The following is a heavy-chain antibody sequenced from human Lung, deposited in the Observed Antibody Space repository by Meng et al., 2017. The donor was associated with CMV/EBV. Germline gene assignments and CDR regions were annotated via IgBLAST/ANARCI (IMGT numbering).Heavy chain of an antibody. Sequence: GESLKISCAASGFTFSSYAMSWVRQAPGKGLEWVSASSGSGCSTYYVDSVKGRFTISRDNSKNTLYQQMNSLKAEDTAVYYVAKYIPAASILSVYFDYWGQGTLVTVSS. CDR2: SSGSGCST. D-gene: IGHD6-13*01. CDR1: GFTFSSYA. V-gene: IGHV3-23*01. CDR3: AKYIPAASILSVYFDY. J-gene: IGHJ4*02.